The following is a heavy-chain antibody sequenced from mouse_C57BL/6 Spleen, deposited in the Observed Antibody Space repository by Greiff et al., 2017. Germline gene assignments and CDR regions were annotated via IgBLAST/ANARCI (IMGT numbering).Heavy chain of an antibody. CDR2: INPNNGGT. D-gene: IGHD1-1*01. J-gene: IGHJ2*01. CDR1: GYTFTDYY. V-gene: IGHV1-26*01. CDR3: ARWTYYGSSYWYFDY. Sequence: EVQLQQSGPELVKPGASVKISCKASGYTFTDYYMNWVKQSHGKSLEWIGDINPNNGGTSYNQKFKGKATLTVDKSSSTAYMELRSLTSEDSAVYYCARWTYYGSSYWYFDYWGQGTTLTVSS.